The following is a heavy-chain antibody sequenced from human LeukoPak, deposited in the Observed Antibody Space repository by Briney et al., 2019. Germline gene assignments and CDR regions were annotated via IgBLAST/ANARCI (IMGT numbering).Heavy chain of an antibody. Sequence: PGGSLRLSCAVSGFTFSNYGMSWVRQAPGKGLEWVSAMSSSDDGRYYAASVRGRFTTSRDTSRSTLYLQMNSLRAEDAAVYYCAKAPVTSCRGAFCYPFDYWGQGTLVTVSS. V-gene: IGHV3-23*01. CDR1: GFTFSNYG. D-gene: IGHD2-15*01. CDR2: MSSSDDGR. J-gene: IGHJ4*02. CDR3: AKAPVTSCRGAFCYPFDY.